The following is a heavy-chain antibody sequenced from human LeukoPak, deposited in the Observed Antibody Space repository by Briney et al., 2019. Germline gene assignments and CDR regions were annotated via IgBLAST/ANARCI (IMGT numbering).Heavy chain of an antibody. Sequence: GGSLRLSCAASGFTFSSYGLHWVRQAPGKGLEWVAVISYDGSNKYYADSVKGRFTISRDNSKNTLYLQMNSLRAEDTAVYYCGKYPYDDGDYGVNYFDYWGQGTLVTVSS. D-gene: IGHD4-17*01. CDR2: ISYDGSNK. CDR3: GKYPYDDGDYGVNYFDY. CDR1: GFTFSSYG. J-gene: IGHJ4*02. V-gene: IGHV3-30*18.